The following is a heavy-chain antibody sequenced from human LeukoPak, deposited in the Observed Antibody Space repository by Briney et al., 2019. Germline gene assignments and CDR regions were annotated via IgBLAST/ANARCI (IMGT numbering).Heavy chain of an antibody. D-gene: IGHD1-26*01. V-gene: IGHV3-30-3*01. J-gene: IGHJ4*02. CDR1: GFTFSSYA. CDR2: ISYDGSNK. Sequence: GGSLRLSCAASGFTFSSYAMHWVRQAPGKGLEWVAVISYDGSNKYYADSVKGRFTISRDNSKSTLYLQMNSLRAEDTAVYYCASTDRAPGSYSVFDYWGQGTLVTVSS. CDR3: ASTDRAPGSYSVFDY.